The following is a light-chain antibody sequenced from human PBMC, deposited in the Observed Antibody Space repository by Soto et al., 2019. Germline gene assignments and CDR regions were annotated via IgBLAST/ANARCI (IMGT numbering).Light chain of an antibody. CDR1: QRVSSSY. V-gene: IGKV3D-20*02. CDR3: QQRSNWPSLT. CDR2: GAS. Sequence: IVLTQCACTLSSSPGGRATPSCRASQRVSSSYLAWYQQKPGQAPRLLIYGASSRTTGIPDRFSGSGSETDFTPTISSLEPQDSAVYYCQQRSNWPSLTFGGGTKVDIK. J-gene: IGKJ4*01.